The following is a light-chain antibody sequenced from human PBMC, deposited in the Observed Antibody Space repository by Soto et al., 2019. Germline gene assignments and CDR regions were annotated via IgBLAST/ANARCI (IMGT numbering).Light chain of an antibody. V-gene: IGKV3-20*01. CDR1: ESVASNY. CDR2: GAS. J-gene: IGKJ4*01. Sequence: EIVLTQSPGTLCFSPPERGTLXRRPSESVASNYLAWYQQKPGQAPRLLIYGASSRATGIPDRFSGSGSGTDFTLTISRLEPEDFAVYYCQQFATSPLTFGGGTKVDIK. CDR3: QQFATSPLT.